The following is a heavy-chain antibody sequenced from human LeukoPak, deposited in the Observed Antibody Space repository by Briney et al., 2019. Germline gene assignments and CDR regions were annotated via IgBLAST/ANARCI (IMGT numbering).Heavy chain of an antibody. CDR1: GFTFSNAW. V-gene: IGHV3-15*01. Sequence: GGSLRLSCAASGFTFSNAWMSWVRQAPGKGLEWVGRIKSKTDGGTTDYAVPVKGRFTISRDDSKNTLYLQMNSLKTEDTAVYYCTTTYYYDKSPPDAFDIWGQGTMVTVSS. CDR2: IKSKTDGGTT. CDR3: TTTYYYDKSPPDAFDI. D-gene: IGHD3-22*01. J-gene: IGHJ3*02.